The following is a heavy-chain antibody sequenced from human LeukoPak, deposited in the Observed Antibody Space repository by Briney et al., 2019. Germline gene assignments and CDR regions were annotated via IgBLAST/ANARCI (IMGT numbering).Heavy chain of an antibody. J-gene: IGHJ4*02. CDR1: GYTFTSYA. CDR3: ARALYYDILTGYYPGVLDY. D-gene: IGHD3-9*01. Sequence: GASVKVSCKASGYTFTSYAMHWVRQAPGQRLEWMGWINAGNGNTKYSQKFQGRVTITRDTSASTAYMELSSLRSEDTAVYYCARALYYDILTGYYPGVLDYWGQGTLVTVSS. CDR2: INAGNGNT. V-gene: IGHV1-3*01.